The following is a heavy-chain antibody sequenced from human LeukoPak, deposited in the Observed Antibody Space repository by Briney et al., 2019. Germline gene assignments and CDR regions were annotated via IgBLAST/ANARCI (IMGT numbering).Heavy chain of an antibody. CDR1: GFTFSAYG. D-gene: IGHD3-22*01. Sequence: GGSLRLSCTTSGFTFSAYGMNWVRQAPGKGLEWVSYISGSSNIVYYADSVKGRFTISRDNAKNSLYLQMNSLRAEDTAVYYCARDWDRVVIHAFDIWGQGTMVTVSS. V-gene: IGHV3-48*01. CDR3: ARDWDRVVIHAFDI. J-gene: IGHJ3*02. CDR2: ISGSSNIV.